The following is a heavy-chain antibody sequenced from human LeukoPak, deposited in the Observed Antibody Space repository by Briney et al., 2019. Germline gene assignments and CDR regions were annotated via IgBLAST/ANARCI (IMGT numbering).Heavy chain of an antibody. CDR2: IYRNGNT. D-gene: IGHD4-11*01. J-gene: IGHJ4*02. CDR3: ARAYSRTPGDYYFDS. Sequence: PSETLPLTCAVSGFFISSGYNWGWIRQPPGKGLEWIASIYRNGNTFYNPSLQSRVTISVDTSRNQISLQLGSATAADTAVYYCARAYSRTPGDYYFDSWGQRTVVTLSS. CDR1: GFFISSGYN. V-gene: IGHV4-38-2*01.